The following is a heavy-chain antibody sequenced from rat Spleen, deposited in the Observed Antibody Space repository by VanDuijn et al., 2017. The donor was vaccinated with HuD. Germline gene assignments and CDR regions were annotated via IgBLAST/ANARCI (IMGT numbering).Heavy chain of an antibody. Sequence: EVQLVESGGGLVQPGRSLKLSYAASGFTFSDYNMAWVRQAPKKGLEWVATISYDGSITYYRDSVKGRFTISRDNAKSTLYLQMNSLRSEDTATYYCARQWGYTHNWFAYWGQGTLVTVSS. CDR2: ISYDGSIT. J-gene: IGHJ3*01. V-gene: IGHV5-7*01. D-gene: IGHD1-11*01. CDR1: GFTFSDYN. CDR3: ARQWGYTHNWFAY.